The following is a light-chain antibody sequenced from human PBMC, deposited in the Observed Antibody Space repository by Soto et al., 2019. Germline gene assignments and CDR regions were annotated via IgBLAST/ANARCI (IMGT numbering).Light chain of an antibody. CDR2: GAF. J-gene: IGKJ1*01. V-gene: IGKV3-15*01. Sequence: EIVMTQSPDTLSVSPGERATLYCRASQSVSSNLAWYQQKPGQAPRLLIYGAFTRATGIPVRFSGSGSGTEFTLTISSLQSEDFAVYYCQQYNNWPTFGQGTRWIS. CDR3: QQYNNWPT. CDR1: QSVSSN.